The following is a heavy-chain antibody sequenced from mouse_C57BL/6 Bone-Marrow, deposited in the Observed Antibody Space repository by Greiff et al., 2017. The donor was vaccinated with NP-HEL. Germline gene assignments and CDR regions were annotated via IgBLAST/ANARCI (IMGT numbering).Heavy chain of an antibody. CDR2: INPSNGGT. V-gene: IGHV1-53*01. D-gene: IGHD1-1*01. J-gene: IGHJ2*01. CDR3: ARSRTVVANFDY. Sequence: QVHVKQPGTELVKPGASVKLSCKASGYTFTSYWMHWVKQRPGQGLEWIGNINPSNGGTNYNEKFKSKATLTVDKSSSTAYMQLSSLTSEDSAVYYCARSRTVVANFDYWGQGTTLTVSS. CDR1: GYTFTSYW.